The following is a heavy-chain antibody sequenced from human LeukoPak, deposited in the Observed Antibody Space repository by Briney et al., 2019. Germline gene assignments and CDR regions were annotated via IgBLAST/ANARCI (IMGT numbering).Heavy chain of an antibody. J-gene: IGHJ4*02. CDR1: GFTFSSYS. V-gene: IGHV3-23*01. D-gene: IGHD2-2*01. Sequence: GGSLRLSCTASGFTFSSYSLNWVRQAPGKGLEWVSAISGSGGSTYYADSVKGRFTISRDNSKNTLYLQMNSLRAEDTAVYYCAKDGSTSCRLDYWGQGTLVTVSS. CDR3: AKDGSTSCRLDY. CDR2: ISGSGGST.